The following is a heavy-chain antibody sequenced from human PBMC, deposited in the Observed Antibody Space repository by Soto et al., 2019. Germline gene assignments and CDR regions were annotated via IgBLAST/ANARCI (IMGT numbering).Heavy chain of an antibody. V-gene: IGHV4-39*01. Sequence: SETLSLTCTVSGDSITSNSYFWAWIRQPPGKGLEWIGSIYYSGTTYYNPSLKSRVTISVDRSKNQFSLKLSSVTAADTAVYYCARQPGYSSSWQSYYFDYWGQGTLVTVSS. CDR3: ARQPGYSSSWQSYYFDY. J-gene: IGHJ4*02. CDR1: GDSITSNSYF. D-gene: IGHD6-13*01. CDR2: IYYSGTT.